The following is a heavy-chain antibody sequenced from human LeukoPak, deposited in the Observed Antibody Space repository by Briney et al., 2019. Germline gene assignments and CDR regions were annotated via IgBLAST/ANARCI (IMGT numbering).Heavy chain of an antibody. CDR3: ARQLTGVPE. CDR2: IYYSGST. V-gene: IGHV4-39*01. CDR1: GGSISSSSYY. J-gene: IGHJ4*02. D-gene: IGHD7-27*01. Sequence: PSETLSLTCTVSGGSISSSSYYWGWIRQPPGKGLEWFGSIYYSGSTCYNASLKSRVTISVDTSKNQFSLKLSSVTAADAAVYYCARQLTGVPEWGQESLVT.